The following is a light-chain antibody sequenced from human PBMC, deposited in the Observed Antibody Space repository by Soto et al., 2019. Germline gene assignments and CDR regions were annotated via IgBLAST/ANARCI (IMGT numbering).Light chain of an antibody. Sequence: QSALTQPASVSGSPGQSITISCTGTSSDVGAYNYVSWYQQHPGKAPTLIIYEVSNRPSGVSDRFSGSKSGNTASLTISGLQPEDEAHYYCVSYTSSVTLVSGGGTKLTVL. CDR1: SSDVGAYNY. V-gene: IGLV2-14*01. CDR3: VSYTSSVTLV. CDR2: EVS. J-gene: IGLJ3*02.